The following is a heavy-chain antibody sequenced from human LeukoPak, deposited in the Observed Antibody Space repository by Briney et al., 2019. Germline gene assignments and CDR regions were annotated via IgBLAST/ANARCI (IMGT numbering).Heavy chain of an antibody. CDR3: AKDRPVRGYSGYDY. CDR2: IRYDGSNK. Sequence: GGSLRLSCAASGFTFSSYGMHWVRQAPGKGLEWVAFIRYDGSNKYYADSVKGRFTISRDNSKNTLYLQMNSLRAEDTAVYYCAKDRPVRGYSGYDYWGQGTLVTVSS. CDR1: GFTFSSYG. V-gene: IGHV3-30*02. D-gene: IGHD5-12*01. J-gene: IGHJ4*02.